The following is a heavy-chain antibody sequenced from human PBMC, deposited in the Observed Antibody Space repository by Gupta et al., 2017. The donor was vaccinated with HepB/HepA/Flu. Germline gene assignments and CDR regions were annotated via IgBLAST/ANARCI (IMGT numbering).Heavy chain of an antibody. J-gene: IGHJ5*02. V-gene: IGHV3-30-3*01. D-gene: IGHD4-11*01. CDR3: ACELVTTVTLSGFDP. CDR1: GFTFSSYA. CDR2: ISYDGSNK. Sequence: QVQLVESGGGVVQPGRSLRLSCAASGFTFSSYAMHWVRQAPGKGLEWVAVISYDGSNKYYADSVKGRFTISRDNSKNTLYLQMNSLRAEDTAVYYCACELVTTVTLSGFDPWGQGTLVTVSS.